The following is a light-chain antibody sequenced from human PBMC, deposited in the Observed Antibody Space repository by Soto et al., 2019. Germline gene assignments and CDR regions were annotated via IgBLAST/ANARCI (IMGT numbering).Light chain of an antibody. CDR1: RSNIGANYD. J-gene: IGLJ3*02. CDR3: AAWDDSLNGWV. V-gene: IGLV1-40*01. Sequence: QSVLTQPPSVSGAPGQRVTISCSGSRSNIGANYDVHWYQQLPGTAPKLLIFANNNRPLGVPDRFSGSKSGTSASLAIAGLQADDEADYYCAAWDDSLNGWVFGGGTKVTVL. CDR2: ANN.